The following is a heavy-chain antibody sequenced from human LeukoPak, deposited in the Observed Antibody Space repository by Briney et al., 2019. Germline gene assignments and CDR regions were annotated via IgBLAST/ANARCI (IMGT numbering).Heavy chain of an antibody. Sequence: GGSLRLSCAASGFTFSSYSMNWVRQAPGKGLEWVSSISSSSSYIYYADSVKGRFTISRDHAKNSLYLQMNSLRAEATAVYYCARDKQLAQGGGVYWGQGTLVTVSS. D-gene: IGHD6-6*01. CDR1: GFTFSSYS. V-gene: IGHV3-21*01. J-gene: IGHJ4*02. CDR2: ISSSSSYI. CDR3: ARDKQLAQGGGVY.